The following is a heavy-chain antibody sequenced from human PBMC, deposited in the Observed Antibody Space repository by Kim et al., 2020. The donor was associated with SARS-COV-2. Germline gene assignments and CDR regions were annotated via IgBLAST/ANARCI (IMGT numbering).Heavy chain of an antibody. CDR3: ARSSRRFGELTNWFDP. V-gene: IGHV6-1*01. Sequence: SQTLSLTCAISGDSVSSNSAAWNWIRQSPSRGLEWLGRTYYRSKWYNDYAVSVKSRITINPDTSKNQFSLQLNSVTPEDTAVYYCARSSRRFGELTNWFDPWGQGTLVTVSS. CDR1: GDSVSSNSAA. CDR2: TYYRSKWYN. D-gene: IGHD3-10*01. J-gene: IGHJ5*02.